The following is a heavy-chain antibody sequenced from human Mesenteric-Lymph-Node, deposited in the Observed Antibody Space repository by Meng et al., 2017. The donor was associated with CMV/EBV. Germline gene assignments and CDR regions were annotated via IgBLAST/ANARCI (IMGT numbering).Heavy chain of an antibody. CDR2: IDPDESTT. Sequence: GGSLRLSCAASGFIFSRYWMNWVRQAPGKGLVWVTRIDPDESTTTYADSVKGRFTISRDNAKNTLFLQMHSLGAEDTAVYYCARAQYAGDAFDIWGQGTMVTVSS. CDR3: ARAQYAGDAFDI. CDR1: GFIFSRYW. J-gene: IGHJ3*02. V-gene: IGHV3-74*01. D-gene: IGHD2-2*01.